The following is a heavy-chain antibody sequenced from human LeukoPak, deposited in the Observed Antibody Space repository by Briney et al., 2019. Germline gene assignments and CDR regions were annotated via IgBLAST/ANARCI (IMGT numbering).Heavy chain of an antibody. V-gene: IGHV4-59*08. D-gene: IGHD6-13*01. CDR2: IYYSGST. CDR3: ARRGIAAAGYDY. J-gene: IGHJ4*02. CDR1: GGSISSYY. Sequence: PSETLSLTCTVSGGSISSYYWSWIRQPPGKGLEWIGYIYYSGSTNYNPSLKSRVTISVDTSKNQFSLTLSSVTAADTAVYYCARRGIAAAGYDYWGQGTLVTVSS.